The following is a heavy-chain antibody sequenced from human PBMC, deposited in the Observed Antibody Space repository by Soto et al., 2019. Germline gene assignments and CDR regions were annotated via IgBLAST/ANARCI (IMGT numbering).Heavy chain of an antibody. J-gene: IGHJ4*02. Sequence: QVQLVQSGAELRKPGASVKVSCKASGYSFSSYGINWVRQAPGQGLEWMGWINTYNGNRNYAQKFEDRVTMTTATATSTVYMELRSLRSDDTAVYYWARDRLRGYDSSGFYSWGQGTLVTVSS. V-gene: IGHV1-18*01. D-gene: IGHD3-22*01. CDR3: ARDRLRGYDSSGFYS. CDR2: INTYNGNR. CDR1: GYSFSSYG.